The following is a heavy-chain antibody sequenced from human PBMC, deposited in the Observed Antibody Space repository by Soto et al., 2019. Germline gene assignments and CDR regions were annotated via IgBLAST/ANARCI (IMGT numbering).Heavy chain of an antibody. CDR2: IDPSDSYT. J-gene: IGHJ6*02. V-gene: IGHV5-10-1*01. CDR1: GYSFTSYW. D-gene: IGHD2-2*01. CDR3: ASPLNYCSSTSCQGDYYYGMDV. Sequence: HGESLKISCKGSGYSFTSYWISWVRQMPGKGLEWMGRIDPSDSYTNYSPSFQGHVTISADKSISTAYLQWSSLKASDTAMYYCASPLNYCSSTSCQGDYYYGMDVWGQGTTVTVSS.